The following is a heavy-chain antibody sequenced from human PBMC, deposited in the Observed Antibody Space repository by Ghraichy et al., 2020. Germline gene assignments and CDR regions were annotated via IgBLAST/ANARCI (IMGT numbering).Heavy chain of an antibody. CDR2: ISGSGGST. J-gene: IGHJ4*02. V-gene: IGHV3-23*01. CDR1: GFTFSSYA. Sequence: GGSLRLSCAASGFTFSSYAMSWVRQAPGKGLEWVSAISGSGGSTYYADSVKGRFTISRDNSKNTLYLQMNSLRAEDTAVYYCAKAFITMVRGNHQNEYYFDYWGQGTLVTVSS. CDR3: AKAFITMVRGNHQNEYYFDY. D-gene: IGHD3-10*01.